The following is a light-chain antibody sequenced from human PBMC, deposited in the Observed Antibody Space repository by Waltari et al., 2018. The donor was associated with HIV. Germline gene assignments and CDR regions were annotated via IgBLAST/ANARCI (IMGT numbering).Light chain of an antibody. J-gene: IGLJ3*02. V-gene: IGLV1-47*01. CDR2: RNN. Sequence: QSVLTQPPSASGTPGQRVTISCSGSSSNIGSNYVYWYQQRPGTTPKLLIYRNNQRPSGVPDRVSGSKSGTSTSLAISGLRSEDEADYYCAAWDDSLSAPVFGGGTKLTVL. CDR3: AAWDDSLSAPV. CDR1: SSNIGSNY.